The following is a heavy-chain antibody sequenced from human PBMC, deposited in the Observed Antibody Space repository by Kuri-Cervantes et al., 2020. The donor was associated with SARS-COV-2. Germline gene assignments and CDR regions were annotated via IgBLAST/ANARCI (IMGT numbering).Heavy chain of an antibody. Sequence: SEPLSLTCTVAGGPISSYYWSWLRQHPGKGLECIGEINHSGSTNSNPSLKSRVTISVDTSKNQFSLKLSSVTAADTAVYYCARGVVAATANWFDPWGQGTLVTVSS. V-gene: IGHV4-34*01. CDR3: ARGVVAATANWFDP. CDR1: GGPISSYY. D-gene: IGHD2-15*01. J-gene: IGHJ5*02. CDR2: INHSGST.